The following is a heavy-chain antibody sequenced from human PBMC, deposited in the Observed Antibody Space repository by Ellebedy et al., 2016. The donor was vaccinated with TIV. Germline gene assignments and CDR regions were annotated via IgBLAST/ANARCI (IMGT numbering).Heavy chain of an antibody. Sequence: GESLKISCAASGFTIGRYAMNWVRQAPGKGLEWVSGISYTGATTFYADSVKGRFTISRDNSQNTLYLQLNSLRAEDTAVYHCAKCSTGYYHMDVWGKGTSVTVSS. J-gene: IGHJ6*03. D-gene: IGHD3-10*02. CDR3: AKCSTGYYHMDV. CDR2: ISYTGATT. V-gene: IGHV3-23*01. CDR1: GFTIGRYA.